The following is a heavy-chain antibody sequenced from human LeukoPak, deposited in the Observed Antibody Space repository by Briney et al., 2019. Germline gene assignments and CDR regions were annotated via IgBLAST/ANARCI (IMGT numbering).Heavy chain of an antibody. J-gene: IGHJ3*02. V-gene: IGHV4-59*01. CDR1: GGSISSYY. CDR2: IYYSGST. CDR3: ASFGSGSYRAFDI. D-gene: IGHD3-10*01. Sequence: SETLSLTCTVSGGSISSYYWSWIRQPPGKGLEWIGYIYYSGSTNYNPSLKSRVTISVDMSKNQFSLKLSSVTAADTAVYYCASFGSGSYRAFDIWGQGTMVTVSS.